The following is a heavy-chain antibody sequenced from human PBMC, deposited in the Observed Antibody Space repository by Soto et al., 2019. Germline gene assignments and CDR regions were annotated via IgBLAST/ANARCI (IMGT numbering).Heavy chain of an antibody. CDR2: IHATGTS. J-gene: IGHJ5*02. CDR3: VRDGTKTLRDWLDP. D-gene: IGHD1-1*01. Sequence: SETLCLTCTVSGASISGFYWSWIRKSAGQGLEWIWRIHATGTSDYNPSLKSRVMMSVDTSKKQFYLKLRSVTAADPAVYYCVRDGTKTLRDWLDPCGQGILVTV. CDR1: GASISGFY. V-gene: IGHV4-4*07.